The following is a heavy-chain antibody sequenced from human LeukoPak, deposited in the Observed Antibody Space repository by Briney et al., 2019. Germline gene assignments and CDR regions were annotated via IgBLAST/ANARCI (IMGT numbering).Heavy chain of an antibody. V-gene: IGHV1-2*02. CDR2: INPNSGGT. Sequence: ASVKVSCKASGYTFTGYYMHWVRQAPGQGLEWMGWINPNSGGTNYAQKFQGRVTMTRDTSISTAYMELSRLRSDDTDVYYCARCLRYPPNXFDPWGQGPLVTVSS. D-gene: IGHD3-9*01. CDR1: GYTFTGYY. CDR3: ARCLRYPPNXFDP. J-gene: IGHJ5*02.